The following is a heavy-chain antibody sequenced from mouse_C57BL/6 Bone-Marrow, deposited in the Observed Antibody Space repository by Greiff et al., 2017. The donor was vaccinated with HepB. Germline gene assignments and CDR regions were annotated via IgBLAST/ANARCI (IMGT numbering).Heavy chain of an antibody. CDR2: IYPRSGNT. J-gene: IGHJ2*01. CDR3: ARFYYGFYYFDY. D-gene: IGHD2-1*01. Sequence: VQLQQSGAELARPGASVKLSCKASGYTFTSYGISWVKQRTGQGLEWIGEIYPRSGNTYYNEKFKGTATLTADKSSSTAYMELRSLTSEDSAVYFCARFYYGFYYFDYWGQGTTLTVAS. V-gene: IGHV1-81*01. CDR1: GYTFTSYG.